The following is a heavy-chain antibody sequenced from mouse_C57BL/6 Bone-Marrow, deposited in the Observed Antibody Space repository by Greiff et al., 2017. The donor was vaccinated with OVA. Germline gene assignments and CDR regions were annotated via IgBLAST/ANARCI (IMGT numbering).Heavy chain of an antibody. CDR1: GYSITSGYD. D-gene: IGHD2-1*01. Sequence: DVQLVESGPGMAKPSQSLSLTCTVTGYSITSGYDWHWIRHFPGNKLEWMGYISYSGSTNYNPSLKSRISITHDTSKNHFFLKLNSVTTEDTATYYCARGGGNYEGFAYWGQGTLVTVSA. J-gene: IGHJ3*01. V-gene: IGHV3-1*01. CDR2: ISYSGST. CDR3: ARGGGNYEGFAY.